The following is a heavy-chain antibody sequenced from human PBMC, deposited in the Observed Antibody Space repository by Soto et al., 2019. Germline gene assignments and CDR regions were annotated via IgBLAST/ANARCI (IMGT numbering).Heavy chain of an antibody. V-gene: IGHV3-11*01. CDR1: GFTFSDYY. CDR2: ISSSGSTI. J-gene: IGHJ5*02. CDR3: ARRVAVAGKYNWFDP. D-gene: IGHD6-19*01. Sequence: PGGSLRLSCAASGFTFSDYYMSWIRQAPGKGLEWVSYISSSGSTIYYADSVKGRFTISRDNAKNSLYLQMNSLRAEDTAVYYCARRVAVAGKYNWFDPWGQGTLVTVSS.